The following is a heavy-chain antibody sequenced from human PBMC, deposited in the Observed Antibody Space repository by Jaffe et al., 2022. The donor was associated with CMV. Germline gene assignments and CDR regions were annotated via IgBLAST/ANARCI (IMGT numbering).Heavy chain of an antibody. Sequence: QVQLQQWGAGLLKPSETLSLTCAVYGGSFSGYYWSWIRQPPGKGLEWIGEINHSGSTNYNPSLKSRVTISVDTSKNQFSLKLSSVTAADTAVYYCACWGEIPSGPGLHILTYAFDIWGQGTMVTVSS. V-gene: IGHV4-34*01. CDR3: ACWGEIPSGPGLHILTYAFDI. CDR1: GGSFSGYY. J-gene: IGHJ3*02. CDR2: INHSGST. D-gene: IGHD3-9*01.